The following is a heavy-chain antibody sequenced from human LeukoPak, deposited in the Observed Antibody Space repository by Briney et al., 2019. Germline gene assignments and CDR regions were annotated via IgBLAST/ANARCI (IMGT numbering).Heavy chain of an antibody. D-gene: IGHD3-22*01. J-gene: IGHJ4*02. Sequence: ASVKVSCKASGGTFSSYAISWVRQAPGQGLEWMGGIIPIFGTANYAQKFQGRVTITADESTSTAYMELSSLRSEDTAVYYCARNYYDSSGYYFFNYWGQGTLVTVSS. V-gene: IGHV1-69*01. CDR1: GGTFSSYA. CDR2: IIPIFGTA. CDR3: ARNYYDSSGYYFFNY.